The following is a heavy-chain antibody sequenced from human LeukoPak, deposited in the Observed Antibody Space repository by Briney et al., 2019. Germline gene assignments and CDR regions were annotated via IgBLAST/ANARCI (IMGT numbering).Heavy chain of an antibody. CDR2: IKSKTDGGTT. V-gene: IGHV3-15*01. Sequence: GGSLRLSCAASGFTFSNAWMSWVRQAPGKGLEWVGRIKSKTDGGTTDYAAPVKGRFTISRDDSKNTLYLQMNSLRPEDTAVYYCAKAIWVAATSSWFCLDYWGQGTLVTVSS. D-gene: IGHD3-10*01. J-gene: IGHJ4*02. CDR3: AKAIWVAATSSWFCLDY. CDR1: GFTFSNAW.